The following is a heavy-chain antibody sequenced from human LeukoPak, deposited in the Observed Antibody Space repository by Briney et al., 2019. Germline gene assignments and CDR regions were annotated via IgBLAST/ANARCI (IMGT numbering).Heavy chain of an antibody. V-gene: IGHV3-30*18. CDR2: ISSDGSSK. Sequence: GRSLRLSCVASGFTFNTYGIHWVRQAPGKGLEWVAGISSDGSSKDYADSVKGQFTISRDNSKNTLYLQMNSLRAEDTAVYYCAKAAYCTSTSCHFSGYAQRPLDSWGQGTLVTVSS. CDR1: GFTFNTYG. D-gene: IGHD2-2*01. J-gene: IGHJ4*02. CDR3: AKAAYCTSTSCHFSGYAQRPLDS.